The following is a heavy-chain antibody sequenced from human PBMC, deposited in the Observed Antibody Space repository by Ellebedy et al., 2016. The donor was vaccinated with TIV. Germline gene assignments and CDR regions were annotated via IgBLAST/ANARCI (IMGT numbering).Heavy chain of an antibody. CDR2: LNSDGSST. Sequence: PGGSLRLSCAASGFIFSKYWMHWVRQAPGKGLVWVSRLNSDGSSTVYADSVKGRFTISRDNAKNTLYLQMNSLRAEDTAVYYCARNRYCSGGDCYALGYWGQGTLVTVSS. J-gene: IGHJ4*02. CDR1: GFIFSKYW. D-gene: IGHD2-15*01. V-gene: IGHV3-74*01. CDR3: ARNRYCSGGDCYALGY.